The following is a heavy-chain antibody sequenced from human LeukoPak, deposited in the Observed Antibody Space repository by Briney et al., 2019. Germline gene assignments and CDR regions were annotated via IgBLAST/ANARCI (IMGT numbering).Heavy chain of an antibody. CDR2: ISSSSSYI. Sequence: GGSLRLSCAASGFTVSNNYMSWVRQAPGKGLEWVSSISSSSSYIYYADSVKGRFTISRDNAKNSLYLQMNSLRAEDTAVYYCARGKGGYSGYDSCAFDIWGQGTMVTVSS. CDR3: ARGKGGYSGYDSCAFDI. J-gene: IGHJ3*02. D-gene: IGHD5-12*01. V-gene: IGHV3-21*01. CDR1: GFTVSNNY.